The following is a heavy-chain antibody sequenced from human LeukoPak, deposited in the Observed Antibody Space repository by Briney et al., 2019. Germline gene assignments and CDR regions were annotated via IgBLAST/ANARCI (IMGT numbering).Heavy chain of an antibody. Sequence: SETLSLTCAVSGYSISSGYYWGWIRQPPGKGLEWIGSIYHSGSTYYNPSLKSRVTISVATSKNQYSLKLSSVTAADTAVYYCARSITILFPPDGNWFDPWGQGTLVTVSS. D-gene: IGHD3-9*01. CDR1: GYSISSGYY. V-gene: IGHV4-38-2*01. J-gene: IGHJ5*02. CDR3: ARSITILFPPDGNWFDP. CDR2: IYHSGST.